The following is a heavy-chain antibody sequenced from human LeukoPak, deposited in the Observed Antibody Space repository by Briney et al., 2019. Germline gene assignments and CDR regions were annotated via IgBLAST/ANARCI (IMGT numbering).Heavy chain of an antibody. CDR2: IRGDAGDA. CDR3: VRDIVAGSGSYSD. J-gene: IGHJ4*02. D-gene: IGHD3-10*01. V-gene: IGHV3-74*01. CDR1: GFTFRSAW. Sequence: PGGSLRLSCAASGFTFRSAWMHWVRQAPGKGLVWVSRIRGDAGDANYADFVKGRYTISRDNAKSTLYLQMNGLGVEDTAVYYCVRDIVAGSGSYSDWGQGTLVTVSS.